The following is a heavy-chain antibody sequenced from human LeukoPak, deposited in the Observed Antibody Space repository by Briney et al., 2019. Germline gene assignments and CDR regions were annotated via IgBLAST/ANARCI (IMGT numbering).Heavy chain of an antibody. CDR3: AREHNWNDPPYYYTYYYMDA. V-gene: IGHV1-18*01. D-gene: IGHD1-1*01. CDR1: GYTFSSYG. Sequence: ASVKVSCKASGYTFSSYGISWVRQAHGQGLEWMGWISAYNGNTYYAQKLQGRVTMTTDTSTSTVYMELGSLTPDDTAVYYCAREHNWNDPPYYYTYYYMDAWGKGTTVTVSS. CDR2: ISAYNGNT. J-gene: IGHJ6*03.